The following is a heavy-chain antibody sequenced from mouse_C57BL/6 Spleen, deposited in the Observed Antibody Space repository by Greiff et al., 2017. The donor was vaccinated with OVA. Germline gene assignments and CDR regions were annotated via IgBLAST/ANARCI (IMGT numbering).Heavy chain of an antibody. Sequence: DVMLVESGGGLVKPGGSLKLSCAASGFTFSDYGMHWVRQAPEKGLEWVAYISSGSSTIYYADTVKGRFTISRDNAKNTLFLQMTSLRSEDTAMYYCARPTVVGYWYFDVWGTGTTVTVSS. J-gene: IGHJ1*03. CDR3: ARPTVVGYWYFDV. CDR2: ISSGSSTI. CDR1: GFTFSDYG. D-gene: IGHD1-1*01. V-gene: IGHV5-17*01.